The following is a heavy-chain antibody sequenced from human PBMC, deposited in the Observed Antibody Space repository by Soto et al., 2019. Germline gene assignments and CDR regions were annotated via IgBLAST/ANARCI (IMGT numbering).Heavy chain of an antibody. J-gene: IGHJ3*02. CDR2: TYYRSKWYN. D-gene: IGHD3-3*01. V-gene: IGHV6-1*01. CDR3: ARDMPRHYDFWSGYYTHAFDI. CDR1: GDSVSSNSAA. Sequence: SQTLSLTCAISGDSVSSNSAAWNWIRQSPSRGLEWLGRTYYRSKWYNDYAVSVKSRITINPDTSKNQFSLQLNSVTPEDTAVYYCARDMPRHYDFWSGYYTHAFDIWGQGTMVTVSS.